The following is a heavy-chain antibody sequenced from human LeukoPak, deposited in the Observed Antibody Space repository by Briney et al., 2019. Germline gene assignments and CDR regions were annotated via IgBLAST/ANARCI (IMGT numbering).Heavy chain of an antibody. CDR3: TRHVCVVTAQLYWYFDL. CDR2: GFYSGST. D-gene: IGHD2-21*02. J-gene: IGHJ2*01. V-gene: IGHV4-39*01. CDR1: GDSISNNSYC. Sequence: PSETLSLTCTVSGDSISNNSYCWGLIRQPPGKGLEWIGSGFYSGSTSYNPSLKSRVAVSVDTSRNQFSLQLSSVTAADTAVYYCTRHVCVVTAQLYWYFDLWGRGTLVTVSS.